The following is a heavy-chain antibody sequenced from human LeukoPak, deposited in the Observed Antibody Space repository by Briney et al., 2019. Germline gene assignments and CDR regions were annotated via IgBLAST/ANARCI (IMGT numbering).Heavy chain of an antibody. D-gene: IGHD3-10*01. CDR3: ASPIGGHAMDV. CDR1: GYSFPSYW. V-gene: IGHV5-51*01. J-gene: IGHJ6*02. CDR2: IYPSDSDT. Sequence: GESLKISCQGSGYSFPSYWIGWVRQMPGKGLEWMGIIYPSDSDTRYSPSFQGQVTISADKSINTAYLQWSSLKVSDTAMYYCASPIGGHAMDVWGQGTTVTVSS.